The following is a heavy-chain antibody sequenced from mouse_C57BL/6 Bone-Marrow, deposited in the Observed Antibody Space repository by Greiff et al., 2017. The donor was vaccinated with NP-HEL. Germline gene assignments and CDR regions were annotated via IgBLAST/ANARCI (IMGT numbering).Heavy chain of an antibody. J-gene: IGHJ3*01. CDR3: ARGGNWFAY. V-gene: IGHV1-4*01. CDR1: GYTFTSYT. CDR2: FNPSSGYT. Sequence: VKLQESGAELARPGASVKMSCKASGYTFTSYTMHWVKQRPGQGLEWIGYFNPSSGYTKYNQKFKDKATLTADKSSSTAYMQLSSLTSEDSAVYYCARGGNWFAYWGQGTLVTVSA. D-gene: IGHD2-1*01.